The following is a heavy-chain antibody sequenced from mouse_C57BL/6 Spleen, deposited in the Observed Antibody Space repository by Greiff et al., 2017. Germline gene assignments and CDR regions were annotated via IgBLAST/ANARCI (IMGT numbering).Heavy chain of an antibody. CDR3: ARSRDYYGSSYFDY. D-gene: IGHD1-1*01. Sequence: LQQSGASVKISCKASGYAFSSYWMNWVKQRPGKGLEWIGQIYPGDGDTNYNGKFKGKATLTADKYSSTAYMQLSSLTSEDSAVYFCARSRDYYGSSYFDYWGQGTTLAVSS. CDR2: IYPGDGDT. CDR1: GYAFSSYW. V-gene: IGHV1-80*01. J-gene: IGHJ2*01.